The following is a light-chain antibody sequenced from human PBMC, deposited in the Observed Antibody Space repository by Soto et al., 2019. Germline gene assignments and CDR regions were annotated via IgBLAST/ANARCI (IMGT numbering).Light chain of an antibody. CDR2: WAS. V-gene: IGKV4-1*01. CDR3: HQSHTSPPA. J-gene: IGKJ1*01. CDR1: QSVFASSNNKNF. Sequence: DIVMTQSPDSLTVSLGDRATINCTSSQSVFASSNNKNFLAWYQQRPGQPPKLLIYWASTREFGVPDRFSGSGSGTDFTLNISRLQAEDVAVYHCHQSHTSPPAFGQGTKVEIK.